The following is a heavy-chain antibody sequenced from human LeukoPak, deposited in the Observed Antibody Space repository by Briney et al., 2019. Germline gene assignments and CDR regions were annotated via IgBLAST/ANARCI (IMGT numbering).Heavy chain of an antibody. V-gene: IGHV1-69*05. Sequence: SVKVSCKASGGTFSSYDISWVRQAPGQGLEWMGRIIPIFGTANYAQKFQGRVTITTDESTSTAYMELSSLRSEDTAVYYCARVASHGDYDYFDYWGQGTLVTVSS. CDR3: ARVASHGDYDYFDY. CDR2: IIPIFGTA. CDR1: GGTFSSYD. D-gene: IGHD4-17*01. J-gene: IGHJ4*02.